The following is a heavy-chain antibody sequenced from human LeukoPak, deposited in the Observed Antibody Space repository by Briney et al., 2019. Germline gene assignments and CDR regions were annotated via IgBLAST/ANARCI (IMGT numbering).Heavy chain of an antibody. CDR3: ARDLFPHSYSSNWPFDY. CDR2: ISAYNGYT. V-gene: IGHV1-18*01. CDR1: GYTFTSYG. D-gene: IGHD6-13*01. J-gene: IGHJ4*02. Sequence: ASVKVSCKASGYTFTSYGISWVRLAPGQGLAWMGWISAYNGYTNYAQKLQGRVTMTTDTSTSTAYMELRSLRSDDTAVYYCARDLFPHSYSSNWPFDYWGQRTLVTVSS.